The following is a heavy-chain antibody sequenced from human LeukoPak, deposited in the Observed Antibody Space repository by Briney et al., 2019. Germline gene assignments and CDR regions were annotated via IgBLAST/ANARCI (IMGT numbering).Heavy chain of an antibody. Sequence: GGSLRLSCAASGFTFSSYAMHWVRQAPGKGLEWVAVISYDGSNKYYADSVRGRFTISRDNSKNTLYLQMNSLRAEDTAVYYCAKKGYYDGSGYYMYYFDHWGQGTLVTVSS. D-gene: IGHD3-22*01. CDR3: AKKGYYDGSGYYMYYFDH. J-gene: IGHJ4*02. CDR2: ISYDGSNK. CDR1: GFTFSSYA. V-gene: IGHV3-30-3*02.